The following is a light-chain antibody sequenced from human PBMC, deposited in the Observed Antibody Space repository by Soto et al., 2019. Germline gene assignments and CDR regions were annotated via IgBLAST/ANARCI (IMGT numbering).Light chain of an antibody. CDR3: QQYNSYSGT. CDR1: QSIVTY. Sequence: DIQMTQSPSSLSASVGDRVTITCRASQSIVTYLNWYLQKPGKAPKLLIYAASNLQSGVPSRFSGSGSGTEFTLTISSLQPEDFATYYCQQYNSYSGTFGQGTKVDIK. CDR2: AAS. J-gene: IGKJ1*01. V-gene: IGKV1-9*01.